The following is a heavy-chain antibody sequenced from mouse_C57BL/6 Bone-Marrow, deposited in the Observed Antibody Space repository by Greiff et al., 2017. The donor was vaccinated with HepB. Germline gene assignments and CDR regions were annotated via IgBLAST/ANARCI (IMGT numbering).Heavy chain of an antibody. CDR3: ASLYFLIVTLDY. V-gene: IGHV5-6*01. CDR1: GFTFSSYG. D-gene: IGHD2-5*01. CDR2: ISSGGSYT. Sequence: EVMLVESGGDLVKPGGSLKLSCAASGFTFSSYGMSWVRQTPDKRLEWVATISSGGSYTYYPDSVKGRFTISRDNAKNTLYLQLSSLKSEVTACEYCASLYFLIVTLDYGGRGTTLTVSS. J-gene: IGHJ2*01.